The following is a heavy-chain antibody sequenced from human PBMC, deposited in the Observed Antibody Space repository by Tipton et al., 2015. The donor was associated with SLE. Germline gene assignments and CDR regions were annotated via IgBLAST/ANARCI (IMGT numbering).Heavy chain of an antibody. D-gene: IGHD6-19*01. Sequence: SLRLSCAASGFTFSSYAMSWVRQAPGKGLEWVSVIYGGGSTYYADSVKGRFTISRDNSKNTLYLQMNSLRVEDTAVYYCAKAPIAVAGSGDYWGQGTLVTVSS. CDR2: IYGGGST. CDR3: AKAPIAVAGSGDY. J-gene: IGHJ4*02. V-gene: IGHV3-23*03. CDR1: GFTFSSYA.